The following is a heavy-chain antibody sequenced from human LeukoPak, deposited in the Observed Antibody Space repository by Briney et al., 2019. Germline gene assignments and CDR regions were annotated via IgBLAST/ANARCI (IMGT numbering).Heavy chain of an antibody. V-gene: IGHV4-39*01. Sequence: SETLSLTCTTSGGSISSNYYYWGWIRQPPGKGLEWIGSIFHRGNTYYTPSLKSRFTISVDTSKNQFSLRLSSVTAADTAMYYCARLGIAAAVPYFLDYWGQGALVTVSS. D-gene: IGHD6-13*01. CDR1: GGSISSNYYY. J-gene: IGHJ4*02. CDR3: ARLGIAAAVPYFLDY. CDR2: IFHRGNT.